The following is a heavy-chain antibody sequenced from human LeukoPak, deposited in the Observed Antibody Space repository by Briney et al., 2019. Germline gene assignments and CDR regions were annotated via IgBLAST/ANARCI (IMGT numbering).Heavy chain of an antibody. V-gene: IGHV4-31*03. D-gene: IGHD3-3*01. Sequence: PSETLSITCTVSGGSISSGGYYWSWIRQHTGKGLEWIGYIYYSGSTYYNPSLKSRVTISVDTSKNQFSLKLSSVTAADTAVYYCARVNTIFGVVTRPWYFDLWGRGTLVTVSS. CDR1: GGSISSGGYY. CDR2: IYYSGST. CDR3: ARVNTIFGVVTRPWYFDL. J-gene: IGHJ2*01.